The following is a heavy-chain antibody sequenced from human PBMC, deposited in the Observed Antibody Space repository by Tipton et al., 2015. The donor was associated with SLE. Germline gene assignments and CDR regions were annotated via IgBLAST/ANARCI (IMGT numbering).Heavy chain of an antibody. Sequence: TLSLTCSVSGGSIRGHYWSWIRQPPGKGLEWIGYSYNSGDTNYNPSLKSRVTISADTSKNQFSLKLGSVTAADTAIYYCASAPGSRSSTVDYWGQGTLVTVSS. CDR3: ASAPGSRSSTVDY. V-gene: IGHV4-59*11. CDR1: GGSIRGHY. J-gene: IGHJ4*02. CDR2: SYNSGDT. D-gene: IGHD6-6*01.